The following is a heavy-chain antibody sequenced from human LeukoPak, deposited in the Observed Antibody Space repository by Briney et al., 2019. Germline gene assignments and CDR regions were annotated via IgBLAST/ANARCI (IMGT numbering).Heavy chain of an antibody. D-gene: IGHD2-15*01. V-gene: IGHV3-53*01. CDR1: GFTVSSNY. CDR3: ARDNCSGGSCYFDY. J-gene: IGHJ4*02. CDR2: IYSGGST. Sequence: GGSLRLSCAASGFTVSSNYMSWVRQAPGKGLEQVSVIYSGGSTYYADSVKGRFTISRDNSKNTLYLQMNSLRAEDTAVYYCARDNCSGGSCYFDYWGQGTLVTVSS.